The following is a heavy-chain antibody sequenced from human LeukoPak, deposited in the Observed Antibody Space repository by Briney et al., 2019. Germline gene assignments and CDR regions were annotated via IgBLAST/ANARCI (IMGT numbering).Heavy chain of an antibody. J-gene: IGHJ5*02. CDR2: FYYSGST. CDR1: GGSISSYY. CDR3: ARGGRWLQFGADWFDP. Sequence: SETLSLTCTVSGGSISSYYWSWIRQPPGKGLEWIGYFYYSGSTNYNPSLKSRVTISVDTSKNQFSLKLSSVTAADTAVYYCARGGRWLQFGADWFDPWGQGTLVTVSS. V-gene: IGHV4-59*01. D-gene: IGHD5-24*01.